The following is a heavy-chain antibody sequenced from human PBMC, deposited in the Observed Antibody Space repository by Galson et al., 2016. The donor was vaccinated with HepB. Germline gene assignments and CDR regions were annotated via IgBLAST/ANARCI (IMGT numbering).Heavy chain of an antibody. Sequence: SLRLSCAASGFTFSNYPMSWVRQAAGKGLEWVSSVHYDGDTTYYSDSVKGLFTIFRDQSKNTVYLQMNSLRVEDTAVYYCAKTYGDYHIGQWDYWGQGTLVSVSS. CDR1: GFTFSNYP. CDR2: VHYDGDTT. D-gene: IGHD4-17*01. V-gene: IGHV3-23*01. CDR3: AKTYGDYHIGQWDY. J-gene: IGHJ4*02.